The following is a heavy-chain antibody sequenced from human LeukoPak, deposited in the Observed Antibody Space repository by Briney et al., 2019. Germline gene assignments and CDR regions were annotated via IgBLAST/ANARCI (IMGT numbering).Heavy chain of an antibody. D-gene: IGHD2-15*01. J-gene: IGHJ4*02. CDR1: GGSISSYY. CDR3: ARHGYCSGGSCSYYFDY. CDR2: IYYSGST. V-gene: IGHV4-59*01. Sequence: SETLSLTCTVSGGSISSYYWSWIWQPPGKGLEWIGYIYYSGSTNYNPSLKSRVTISVDTSKNQFSLKLSSVTAADTAVYYCARHGYCSGGSCSYYFDYWGQGTLVTVSS.